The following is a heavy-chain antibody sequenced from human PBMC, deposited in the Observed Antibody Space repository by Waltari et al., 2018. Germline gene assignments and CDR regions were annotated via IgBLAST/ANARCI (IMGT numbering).Heavy chain of an antibody. V-gene: IGHV1-69*01. CDR1: GGTFSSYA. Sequence: QVQLVQSGAEVKKPGSSVKVPCKASGGTFSSYAISWVRPAPGQGLEWRGGSIPIFGTANYEQKFQGRVTITADESTSTAYMELSSLRSEDTAVYYCARGSYNWNGPLSFDIWGQGTMVTVSS. CDR2: SIPIFGTA. J-gene: IGHJ3*02. CDR3: ARGSYNWNGPLSFDI. D-gene: IGHD1-1*01.